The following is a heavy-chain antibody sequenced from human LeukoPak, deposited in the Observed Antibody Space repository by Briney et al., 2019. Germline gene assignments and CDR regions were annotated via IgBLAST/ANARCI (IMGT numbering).Heavy chain of an antibody. CDR3: AQEDGLLDP. D-gene: IGHD6-25*01. CDR2: IKSKADGGTT. V-gene: IGHV3-15*01. Sequence: PGGSLRLSCRASSFILRYAWVIWVRQAPGKGLGWVGRIKSKADGGTTDYAAPVKGRFTISRDDSKNTLHLQTNSLKTGDTAIYYCAQEDGLLDPWGQGTLVTVFS. J-gene: IGHJ5*02. CDR1: SFILRYAW.